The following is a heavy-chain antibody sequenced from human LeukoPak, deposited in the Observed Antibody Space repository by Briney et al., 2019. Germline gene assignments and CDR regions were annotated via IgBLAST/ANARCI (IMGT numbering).Heavy chain of an antibody. V-gene: IGHV3-21*01. J-gene: IGHJ4*02. CDR3: AREFYFDY. CDR1: GFTFSSYS. Sequence: PGVSLRLSCAASGFTFSSYSMNWVRQAPGKGLEWVSSISSSSVYKYYADSVKGRFTISRDNAKNSLYLQMNSLRAEDTAVYYCAREFYFDYWGQGTLVTVSS. CDR2: ISSSSVYK.